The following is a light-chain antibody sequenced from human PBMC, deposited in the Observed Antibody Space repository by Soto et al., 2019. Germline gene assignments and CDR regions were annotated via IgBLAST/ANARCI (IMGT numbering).Light chain of an antibody. CDR3: QQYINWWT. CDR1: QSVSSN. J-gene: IGKJ1*01. Sequence: EIGLTQSPGTLSLSPGERAPLSCRASQSVSSNLAWYQQKPGQAPRLLIYGASPRATGMPGRCSGSGSGTEFTLTISGLEYEDFAVYYCQQYINWWTFGQGTKVDIK. CDR2: GAS. V-gene: IGKV3-15*01.